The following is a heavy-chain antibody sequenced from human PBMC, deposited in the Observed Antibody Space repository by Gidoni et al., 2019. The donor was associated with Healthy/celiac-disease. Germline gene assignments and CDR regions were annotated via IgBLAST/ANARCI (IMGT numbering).Heavy chain of an antibody. J-gene: IGHJ6*02. V-gene: IGHV3-33*01. CDR2: IWYDGSKK. CDR1: GFTFSSYG. CDR3: ARNQPDSSGWYYYGMDV. Sequence: QVQLVESGGGVVQPGRSLRLSCAASGFTFSSYGMHWVRQAPGKGMEWVAVIWYDGSKKYYADSVKGRFTISRDNSKNTLYLQMNSLRAEDTAVYYCARNQPDSSGWYYYGMDVWGQGTTVTVSS. D-gene: IGHD6-19*01.